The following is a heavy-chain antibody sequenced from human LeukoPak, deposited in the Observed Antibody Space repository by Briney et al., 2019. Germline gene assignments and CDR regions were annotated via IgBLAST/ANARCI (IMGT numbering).Heavy chain of an antibody. Sequence: GGSLRLSCAASGFTVSSNYMSWVRQAPGKGLEWVSVIYSGGSTYYADSVKGRFTISRDNSKNTLYLQMNSLRAEDTAVYYCARAGYSSSTIPSYAFDIWGQGTMVTVSS. J-gene: IGHJ3*02. CDR3: ARAGYSSSTIPSYAFDI. V-gene: IGHV3-53*01. CDR1: GFTVSSNY. D-gene: IGHD6-13*01. CDR2: IYSGGST.